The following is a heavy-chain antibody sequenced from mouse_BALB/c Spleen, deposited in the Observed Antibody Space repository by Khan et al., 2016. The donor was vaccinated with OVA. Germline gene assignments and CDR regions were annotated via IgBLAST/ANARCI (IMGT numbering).Heavy chain of an antibody. D-gene: IGHD2-14*01. Sequence: QVQLKQSGPELKKPGETVRISCKASGYTFTNAGMQWVQKMPGKGLKWIGWINTHSGVPKYAEDFKRRFAFSLETSASTVYLQITNLKNEDTATYFCARGGAAYYRNDGGAMDYWGQGTSVTVSS. V-gene: IGHV9-4*02. CDR1: GYTFTNAG. CDR3: ARGGAAYYRNDGGAMDY. J-gene: IGHJ4*01. CDR2: INTHSGVP.